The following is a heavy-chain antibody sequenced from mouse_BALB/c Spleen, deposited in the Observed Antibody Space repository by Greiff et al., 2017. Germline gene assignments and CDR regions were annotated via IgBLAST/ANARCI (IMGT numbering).Heavy chain of an antibody. CDR2: IYPGNVNT. V-gene: IGHV1S56*01. CDR3: ARMRSYAMDY. J-gene: IGHJ4*01. Sequence: QVQLQQSGPELVKPGASVRISCKASGYTFTSYYIHWVKQRPGQGLEWIGWIYPGNVNTKYNEKFKGKATLTADKSSSTAYMQLSSLTSEDSAVYFCARMRSYAMDYWGQGTSVTVSS. CDR1: GYTFTSYY.